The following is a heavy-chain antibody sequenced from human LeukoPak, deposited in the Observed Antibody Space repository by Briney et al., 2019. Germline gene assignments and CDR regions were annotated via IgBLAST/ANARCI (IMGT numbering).Heavy chain of an antibody. CDR3: ARGGYGSFDY. CDR2: IYYSGST. CDR1: GGSISSYY. J-gene: IGHJ4*02. D-gene: IGHD6-13*01. V-gene: IGHV4-59*01. Sequence: SETLSLACTVSGGSISSYYWSWIRQPPGKGLEWIGYIYYSGSTNYNPSLKSRVTISVDTSKNQFSLKLSSVTAADTAVYYCARGGYGSFDYWGQGTLVTVSS.